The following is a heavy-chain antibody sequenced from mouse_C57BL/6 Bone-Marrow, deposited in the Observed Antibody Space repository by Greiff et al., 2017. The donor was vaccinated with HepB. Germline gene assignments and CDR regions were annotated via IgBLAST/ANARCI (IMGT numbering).Heavy chain of an antibody. J-gene: IGHJ2*01. CDR3: ARVGHYYGSRYYFDY. CDR1: GFTFTSYG. Sequence: DVQLVESGGDLVKPGASLKLSCAASGFTFTSYGMSWVRQTPDKRLEWVATICSGGSYTYYADSVKGRITIARDNAKNTLYLQMSSLKSEDTAMYYCARVGHYYGSRYYFDYWGQGTTLTVSS. CDR2: ICSGGSYT. D-gene: IGHD1-1*01. V-gene: IGHV5-6*01.